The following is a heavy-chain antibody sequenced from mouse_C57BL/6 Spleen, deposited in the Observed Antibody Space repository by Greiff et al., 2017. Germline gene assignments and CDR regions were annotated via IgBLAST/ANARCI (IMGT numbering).Heavy chain of an antibody. V-gene: IGHV1-15*01. CDR1: GYTFTDYE. J-gene: IGHJ1*03. CDR3: TRGGLYYGSSYWYFDV. D-gene: IGHD1-1*01. Sequence: QVQLKESGAELVRPGASVTLSCKASGYTFTDYEMHWVKQTPVHGLEWIGAIDPETGGTAYNQKFKGKAILTADKSSSTAYMELRSLTSEDSAVYYCTRGGLYYGSSYWYFDVWGTGTTVTVSS. CDR2: IDPETGGT.